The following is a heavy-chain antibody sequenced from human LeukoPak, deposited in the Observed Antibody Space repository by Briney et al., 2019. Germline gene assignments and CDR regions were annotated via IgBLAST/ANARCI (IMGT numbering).Heavy chain of an antibody. Sequence: ASVKASCKASGYTFTGYYMHWVRQAPGQGLEWMGWINPNSGGINYAQKFQGRVTMTRDTSISTAYMELSRLRSDDTAVYYCARAGVVVPAAKAAFDIWGQGTMVTVSS. D-gene: IGHD2-2*01. V-gene: IGHV1-2*02. CDR1: GYTFTGYY. J-gene: IGHJ3*02. CDR2: INPNSGGI. CDR3: ARAGVVVPAAKAAFDI.